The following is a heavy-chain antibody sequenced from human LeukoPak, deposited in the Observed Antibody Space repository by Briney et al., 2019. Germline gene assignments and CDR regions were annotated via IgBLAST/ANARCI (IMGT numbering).Heavy chain of an antibody. J-gene: IGHJ4*02. V-gene: IGHV1-2*02. D-gene: IGHD6-19*01. CDR2: INPNSGGT. CDR3: ARDSSSGWYYFDY. CDR1: GYTFTGYY. Sequence: ASVKVSCKASGYTFTGYYMHWVRQAPGQGLEWMGWINPNSGGTNYAQKFQGRVTMTRDTSISTAYMELSRLRSDDTAVYYCARDSSSGWYYFDYWGQGTLVTVSS.